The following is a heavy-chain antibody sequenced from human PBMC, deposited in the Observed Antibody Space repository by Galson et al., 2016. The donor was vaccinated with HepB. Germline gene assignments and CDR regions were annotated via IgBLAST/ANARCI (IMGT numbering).Heavy chain of an antibody. D-gene: IGHD3-22*01. V-gene: IGHV3-30*18. Sequence: SLRLSCAASAFTFSSYGMHWVRQAPGKGLEWVAVVSYDGSNKYYADSVKGRFTISRDNSKNTLYLQMNSLRADDTAVYYCAKDRNYFDSSGEGGILNSWGQGTLVTVSS. CDR1: AFTFSSYG. CDR2: VSYDGSNK. CDR3: AKDRNYFDSSGEGGILNS. J-gene: IGHJ4*02.